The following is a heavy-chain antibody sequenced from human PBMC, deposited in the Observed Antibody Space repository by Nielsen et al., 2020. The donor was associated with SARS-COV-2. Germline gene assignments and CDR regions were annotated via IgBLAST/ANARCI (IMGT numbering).Heavy chain of an antibody. J-gene: IGHJ6*02. CDR1: GGSISSSSYY. CDR2: IYYSGST. D-gene: IGHD6-25*01. V-gene: IGHV4-39*02. CDR3: ARRGRDYYYGMDV. Sequence: SETLSLTCTVSGGSISSSSYYWGWIRQPPRKGLEWIGSIYYSGSTYYNPSLKSRVTISVDTSKNHFSLKLSSVTAADTAVYYCARRGRDYYYGMDVWGQGTTVTVSS.